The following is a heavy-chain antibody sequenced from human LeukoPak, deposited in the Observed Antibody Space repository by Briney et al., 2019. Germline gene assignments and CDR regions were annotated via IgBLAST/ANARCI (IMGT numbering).Heavy chain of an antibody. CDR2: ITDSGSST. D-gene: IGHD2-2*01. V-gene: IGHV3-23*01. J-gene: IGHJ4*02. Sequence: PGGSLRLSCAVSGFTFSTYAMSWVRQAPGKGLEWVSAITDSGSSTYYADSVKGRFTVSRDNSKNTLYLQMNSVRAEDTALYYCAKDARDCSSTSCFRYYFGYWGQGTLVTVSS. CDR3: AKDARDCSSTSCFRYYFGY. CDR1: GFTFSTYA.